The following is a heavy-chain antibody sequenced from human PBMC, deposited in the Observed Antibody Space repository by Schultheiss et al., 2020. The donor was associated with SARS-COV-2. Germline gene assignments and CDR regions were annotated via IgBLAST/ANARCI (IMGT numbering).Heavy chain of an antibody. Sequence: GGSLRLSCAASGFTFSSYEMNWVRQAPGKGLEWVSVVYSGGDTHYADSVKGRFTISRDTSKNTLYLQLNSLRAEDTAVYYCAREGPDYGDYFSFGMDVWGQWTAVTVSS. D-gene: IGHD4-17*01. CDR2: VYSGGDT. J-gene: IGHJ6*02. CDR1: GFTFSSYE. CDR3: AREGPDYGDYFSFGMDV. V-gene: IGHV3-66*01.